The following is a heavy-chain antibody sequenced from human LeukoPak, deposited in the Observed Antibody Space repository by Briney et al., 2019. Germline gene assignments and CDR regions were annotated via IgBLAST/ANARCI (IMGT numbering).Heavy chain of an antibody. D-gene: IGHD5-18*01. CDR1: GGSFSGYY. J-gene: IGHJ4*02. CDR3: ARREYSYGLSYY. CDR2: INHSGST. V-gene: IGHV4-34*01. Sequence: SETLSLTCAVYGGSFSGYYWSWIRQPPGKGLEWIGEINHSGSTNYNPFLKSRVTISVDTSKNQFSLKLSSVTAADTAVYYCARREYSYGLSYYWGQGTLVTVSS.